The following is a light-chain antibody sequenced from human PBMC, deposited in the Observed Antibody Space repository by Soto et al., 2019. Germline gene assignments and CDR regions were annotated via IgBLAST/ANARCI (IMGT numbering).Light chain of an antibody. V-gene: IGKV1-39*01. J-gene: IGKJ1*01. Sequence: DIQMTQSPSSLSASVGDRVTITCRASQSISSYLNWYQQKPGTAPKLLIYAASSLQSGVPSRFSGSGSGTDFSRTISSLQPEDGATYHCQQSYSTLWTVGQGPKVEFK. CDR2: AAS. CDR3: QQSYSTLWT. CDR1: QSISSY.